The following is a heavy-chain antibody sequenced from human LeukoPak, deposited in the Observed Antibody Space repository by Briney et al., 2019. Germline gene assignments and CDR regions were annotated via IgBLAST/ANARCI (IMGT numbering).Heavy chain of an antibody. CDR1: GGSVSSGSYY. CDR3: ATRGSGNPFDP. Sequence: SETLSLTCTVSGGSVSSGSYYWSWIRQPPGKGLEWIGYIYYSGSTNYNPSLKSRVTISLDRSKNQFSLKLSSVTAADTAVYYCATRGSGNPFDPWGQGTLVTVSS. J-gene: IGHJ5*02. V-gene: IGHV4-61*01. D-gene: IGHD3-10*01. CDR2: IYYSGST.